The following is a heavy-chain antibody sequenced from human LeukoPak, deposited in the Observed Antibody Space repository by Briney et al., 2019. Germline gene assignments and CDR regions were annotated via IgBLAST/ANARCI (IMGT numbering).Heavy chain of an antibody. CDR2: LYSVGST. D-gene: IGHD4-17*01. CDR3: ARDSSGDYWYFGL. CDR1: GGSISSGGYY. J-gene: IGHJ2*01. Sequence: SQTLSLTCTVSGGSISSGGYYWSWIRQHPEKGLEWIGYLYSVGSTYYNPSLKSRVTISVDTSKNQVSLEMTSVTAADTAVYYCARDSSGDYWYFGLWGRGTLVTVSS. V-gene: IGHV4-31*03.